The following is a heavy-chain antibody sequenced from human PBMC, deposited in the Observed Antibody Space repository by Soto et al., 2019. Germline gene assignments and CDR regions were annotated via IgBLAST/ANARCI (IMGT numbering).Heavy chain of an antibody. J-gene: IGHJ4*02. CDR1: GASITYGGYS. V-gene: IGHV4-30-2*01. CDR3: ARGGGYDPFDY. Sequence: KSSETLSLTCTLSGASITYGGYSWSWIRQPPGKDLEWLGYISHLERTFYNPSFQSRLTLSIDRSKNQFSLKLASMTAADTAVYYCARGGGYDPFDYWGQGTLVTVSS. D-gene: IGHD5-12*01. CDR2: ISHLERT.